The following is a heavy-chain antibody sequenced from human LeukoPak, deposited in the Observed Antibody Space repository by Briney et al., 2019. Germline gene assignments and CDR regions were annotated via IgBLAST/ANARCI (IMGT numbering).Heavy chain of an antibody. J-gene: IGHJ5*01. CDR3: AKEGAYPIITYDS. CDR1: GFTFSSYR. Sequence: GGSLRLSCAASGFTFSSYRMNWVRHAPGTGMERVANIKRDGNEKNYVDSVRGRFSISRDNAKNSLYLQMDSLRAEDTAVYYCAKEGAYPIITYDSWGQGALVTVSS. D-gene: IGHD3-10*01. CDR2: IKRDGNEK. V-gene: IGHV3-7*01.